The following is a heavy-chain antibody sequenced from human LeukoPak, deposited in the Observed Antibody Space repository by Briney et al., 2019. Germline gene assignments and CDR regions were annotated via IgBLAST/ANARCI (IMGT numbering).Heavy chain of an antibody. D-gene: IGHD6-19*01. CDR2: ISSSSSYI. CDR3: ARDSLHGSGWYVGYYYYMDV. Sequence: GGSLRLPCAASGFTFSSYSMNWVRQAPGKGLEWVSSISSSSSYIYYADSVKGRFSISRDNAKNSLYLQMNSLRAEDTAVYYCARDSLHGSGWYVGYYYYMDVWGKGTTVTVSS. J-gene: IGHJ6*03. V-gene: IGHV3-21*01. CDR1: GFTFSSYS.